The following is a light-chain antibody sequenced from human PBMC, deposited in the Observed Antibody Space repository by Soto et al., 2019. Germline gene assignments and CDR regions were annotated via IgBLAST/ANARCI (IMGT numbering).Light chain of an antibody. CDR3: QQRSNWPPAIT. CDR2: DAS. J-gene: IGKJ5*01. Sequence: EIVLTQSPATLSLSPGERATLSCRASQSVSSYLAWYQQKPGQAPRLLIYDASNRATGIPARFSGSGSGTDFTITISILEPEDFAVYYCQQRSNWPPAITFGQGTRLEIK. CDR1: QSVSSY. V-gene: IGKV3-11*01.